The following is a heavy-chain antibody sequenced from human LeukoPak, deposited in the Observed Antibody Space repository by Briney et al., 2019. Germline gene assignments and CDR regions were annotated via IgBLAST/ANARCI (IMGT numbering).Heavy chain of an antibody. Sequence: GGSLRLSCAASGFTFSSYAMSWVGQAPGKGLEWVSAISGSGGSTYYADSVKGRFTISRDNSKNTLYLQMNSLRAEDTAVYYCAKGLKYYDFWSGYPLYMDVWGKGTTVTVSS. CDR3: AKGLKYYDFWSGYPLYMDV. CDR2: ISGSGGST. V-gene: IGHV3-23*01. CDR1: GFTFSSYA. J-gene: IGHJ6*03. D-gene: IGHD3-3*01.